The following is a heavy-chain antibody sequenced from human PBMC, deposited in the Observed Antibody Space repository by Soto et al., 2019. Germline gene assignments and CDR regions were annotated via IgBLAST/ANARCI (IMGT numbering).Heavy chain of an antibody. Sequence: SETLSLTCTVSGGSISSGGYYWSWIRQHPGKGLEWIGYIYYSGSTYYNPSLKSRVTISVDTSKNQFSLKLSSVTAADTAVYYCARHDYGAFNFVDWGQGTRVTVFS. V-gene: IGHV4-31*03. D-gene: IGHD4-17*01. CDR1: GGSISSGGYY. CDR2: IYYSGST. J-gene: IGHJ4*02. CDR3: ARHDYGAFNFVD.